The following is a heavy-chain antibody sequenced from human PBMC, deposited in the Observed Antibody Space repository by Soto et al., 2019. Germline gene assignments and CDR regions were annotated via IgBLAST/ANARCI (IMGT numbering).Heavy chain of an antibody. CDR3: ARGGGGITMVRGVLPEGLYYYYYYMDV. Sequence: ASVKVSCKASGYTFTGYYMHWVRQAPGQGLEWMGWINPNSGGTNYAQKFQGWVTMTRDTSISTAYMELSRLRSDDTAVYYCARGGGGITMVRGVLPEGLYYYYYYMDVWGKGTTVTVSS. D-gene: IGHD3-10*01. CDR1: GYTFTGYY. CDR2: INPNSGGT. V-gene: IGHV1-2*04. J-gene: IGHJ6*03.